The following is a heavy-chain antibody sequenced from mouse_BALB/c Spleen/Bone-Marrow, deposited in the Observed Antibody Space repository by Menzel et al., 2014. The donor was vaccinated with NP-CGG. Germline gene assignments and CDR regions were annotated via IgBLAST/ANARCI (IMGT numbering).Heavy chain of an antibody. J-gene: IGHJ4*01. CDR1: GFTFSSFG. D-gene: IGHD2-14*01. V-gene: IGHV5-17*02. CDR2: ISSGSSTI. Sequence: EVKVVESGGGLVQPGGSRKLSCAASGFTFSSFGMHWVRQAPEKGLEWVAYISSGSSTIYYADTVKGRFTISRDNPKNTLFLQMTSLRSEDTAMYYCARWRYGYAMDYWGQGTSVTVSP. CDR3: ARWRYGYAMDY.